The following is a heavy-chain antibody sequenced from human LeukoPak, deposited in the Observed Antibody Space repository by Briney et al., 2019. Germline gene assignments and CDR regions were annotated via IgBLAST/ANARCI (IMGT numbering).Heavy chain of an antibody. J-gene: IGHJ4*02. Sequence: SETLSLTCSVSGGSISNSVYHWGWIRQPPGKGLEWMGNIYYTGTTYYNPSLMGRVTISVDTSMNQFSLKLNSVTAADTAVYYCARALVVVPATDGQYFDYWGQGTLVTVSS. V-gene: IGHV4-39*01. D-gene: IGHD2-15*01. CDR2: IYYTGTT. CDR3: ARALVVVPATDGQYFDY. CDR1: GGSISNSVYH.